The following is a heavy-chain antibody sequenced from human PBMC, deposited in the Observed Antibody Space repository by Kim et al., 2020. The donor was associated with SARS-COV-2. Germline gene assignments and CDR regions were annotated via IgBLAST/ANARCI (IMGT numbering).Heavy chain of an antibody. D-gene: IGHD4-4*01. CDR3: ARGPNYSPFHY. Sequence: GGSLRLSCVASGFTFSSYEMNWVRQAPGKGLEWVSYIIGSGTTIYYADSVRGRFTISRDNDKNSLYLQMNSLRAEDTAVYYCARGPNYSPFHYWCQGTLV. CDR2: IIGSGTTI. CDR1: GFTFSSYE. V-gene: IGHV3-48*03. J-gene: IGHJ4*02.